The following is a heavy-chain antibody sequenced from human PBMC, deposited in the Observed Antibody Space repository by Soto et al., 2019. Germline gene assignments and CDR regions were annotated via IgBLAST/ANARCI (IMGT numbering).Heavy chain of an antibody. CDR1: GFTFSNYE. J-gene: IGHJ1*01. Sequence: PGGSLRLSCAASGFTFSNYEMNWVRQAPGKGLEWVSYITSTGSTIYYADSVKGRFTISRDNTKNSLYLLMNSLRADDTAVYYCARGNSPVNVHWGQGTLVTVSS. CDR2: ITSTGSTI. V-gene: IGHV3-48*03. D-gene: IGHD2-8*01. CDR3: ARGNSPVNVH.